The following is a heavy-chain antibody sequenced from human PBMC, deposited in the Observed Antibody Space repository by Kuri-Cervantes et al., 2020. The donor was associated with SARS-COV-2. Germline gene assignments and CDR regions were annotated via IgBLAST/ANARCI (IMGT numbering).Heavy chain of an antibody. CDR1: GFIFTSYA. CDR2: INSDNGNT. V-gene: IGHV1-3*01. CDR3: ARVGATYFYGMNV. J-gene: IGHJ6*02. D-gene: IGHD1-26*01. Sequence: ASVKVSCKASGFIFTSYAMHWVRQAPGQRPEWMGWINSDNGNTKYSPKFRGRVTISSDPSASTAYMELNSLTSEDTAVYYCARVGATYFYGMNVWGQGTTVTVSS.